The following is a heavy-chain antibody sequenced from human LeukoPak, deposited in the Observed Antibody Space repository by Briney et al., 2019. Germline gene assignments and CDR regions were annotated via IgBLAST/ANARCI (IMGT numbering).Heavy chain of an antibody. CDR2: IYYSGST. V-gene: IGHV4-59*08. J-gene: IGHJ4*02. Sequence: PSETLSPTCTVSGGSISSYYWSWIRQPPGKGLEWIGYIYYSGSTNYNPSLKSRVTISVDTSKNQFSLKLSSVTAADTAVYYCARVGRGYYDSSGYYPYYFDYWGQGTLVTVSS. D-gene: IGHD3-22*01. CDR3: ARVGRGYYDSSGYYPYYFDY. CDR1: GGSISSYY.